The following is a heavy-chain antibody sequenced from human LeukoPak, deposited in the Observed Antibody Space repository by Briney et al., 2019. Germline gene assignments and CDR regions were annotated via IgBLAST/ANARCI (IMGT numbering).Heavy chain of an antibody. CDR1: GGSFSGYY. D-gene: IGHD5-24*01. V-gene: IGHV4-34*01. J-gene: IGHJ3*02. CDR2: INHSGST. CDR3: ARDRDGYNLDAFDI. Sequence: SETLSLTCAVYGGSFSGYYWSWIRQPPGKGLEWIGEINHSGSTNYNPSLKSRVTISVDTSKNQFSLKLSSVTAADTAVYYCARDRDGYNLDAFDIWGQGTMVTVSS.